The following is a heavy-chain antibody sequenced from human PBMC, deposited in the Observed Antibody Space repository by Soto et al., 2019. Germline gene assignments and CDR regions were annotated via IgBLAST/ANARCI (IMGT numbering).Heavy chain of an antibody. CDR1: GYTFTSYG. Sequence: QVQLVQSGAEVKKPGASVKVSCKASGYTFTSYGINWVRQAPGQGLEWMGWISAGNGNTNYTQKLQGRVTMTTDTTTGNAYMKRRRLEYADAAVYYSANEDPPSVNWGQGTLVTVSS. D-gene: IGHD2-2*01. CDR2: ISAGNGNT. J-gene: IGHJ4*02. V-gene: IGHV1-18*01. CDR3: ANEDPPSVN.